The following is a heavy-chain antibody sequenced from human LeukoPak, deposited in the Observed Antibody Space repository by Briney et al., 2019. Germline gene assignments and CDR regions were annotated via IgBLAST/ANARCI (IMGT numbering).Heavy chain of an antibody. CDR3: ARGGYYDSSGYLTNYYYYMDV. J-gene: IGHJ6*03. V-gene: IGHV1-2*02. CDR2: INPNSGGT. CDR1: GYTFTGYY. D-gene: IGHD3-22*01. Sequence: ASVKVSCKASGYTFTGYYMHWVRQAPGQGLEWMGWINPNSGGTNYAQKFQGRVTMTRDTSISTAYMELSRLRSDDTAVYYCARGGYYDSSGYLTNYYYYMDVWGKGTTVTVSS.